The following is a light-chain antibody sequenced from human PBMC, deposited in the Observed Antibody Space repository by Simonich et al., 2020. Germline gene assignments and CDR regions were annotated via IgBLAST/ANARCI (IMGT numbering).Light chain of an antibody. CDR1: SSDVGSYNL. J-gene: IGLJ3*02. CDR3: SSYTSSSTWV. CDR2: EGS. Sequence: QSALTQPASVSGSTGQSITISCTGTSSDVGSYNLVSWYQQHPAKAPKLMIYEGSKRPSGFSHRFSGSKSGNTASLTISGLQAEDEADYYCSSYTSSSTWVFGGGTKLTVL. V-gene: IGLV2-14*02.